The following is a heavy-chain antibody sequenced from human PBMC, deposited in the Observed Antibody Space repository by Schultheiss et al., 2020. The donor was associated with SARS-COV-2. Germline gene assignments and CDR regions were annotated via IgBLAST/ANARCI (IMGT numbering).Heavy chain of an antibody. CDR1: GFTFDDYA. V-gene: IGHV3-43*02. CDR3: ARWGQPAY. CDR2: ISGDGGST. D-gene: IGHD1-14*01. Sequence: GGSLRLSCAASGFTFDDYAMHWVRQAPGKGLEWVSLISGDGGSTYYADSVKGRFTISRDNSKNSLYLQMNSLRTEDTAVYYCARWGQPAYWGQGTLVTVSS. J-gene: IGHJ4*02.